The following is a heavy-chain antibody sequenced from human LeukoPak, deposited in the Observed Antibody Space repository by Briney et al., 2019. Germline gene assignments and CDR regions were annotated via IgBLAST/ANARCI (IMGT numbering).Heavy chain of an antibody. Sequence: SETLSLTCAVYGGSFSGYYWSWIRQPPGKGLEWIGEINHSGSTNYNPSLKSRVTISVDTSKNQFSLKLSSVTAADTAVYYCARGVPAALDYWGQGTLVTVSS. V-gene: IGHV4-34*01. CDR3: ARGVPAALDY. J-gene: IGHJ4*02. CDR2: INHSGST. CDR1: GGSFSGYY. D-gene: IGHD2-2*01.